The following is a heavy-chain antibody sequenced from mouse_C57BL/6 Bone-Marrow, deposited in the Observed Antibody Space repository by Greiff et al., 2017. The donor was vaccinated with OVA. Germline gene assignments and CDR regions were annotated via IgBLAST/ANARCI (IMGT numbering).Heavy chain of an antibody. Sequence: VQLQQSGAELVRPGASVKLSCAASGFNIKDDYMHWVKQRPEQGLEWIGWIDPENGDTEYASKFQGKATITADTSSNTAYLQLSSLTSEDTAVYYCTTNYYGNYFDYWGQGTTLTVSS. J-gene: IGHJ2*01. CDR2: IDPENGDT. CDR1: GFNIKDDY. V-gene: IGHV14-4*01. D-gene: IGHD2-1*01. CDR3: TTNYYGNYFDY.